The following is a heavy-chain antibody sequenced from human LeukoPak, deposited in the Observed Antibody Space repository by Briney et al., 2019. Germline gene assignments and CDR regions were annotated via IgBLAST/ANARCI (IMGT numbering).Heavy chain of an antibody. Sequence: SETLSLTCTVAGGSISSYYWSWIRQPPGKGLVWIGYIYFSGSTDYNPSLKSRVTISVDTSKNHFSLKLSSVTAADTGVYYCARSEYSSSSGHFDYWGQGTLVTVSS. V-gene: IGHV4-59*08. D-gene: IGHD6-6*01. CDR2: IYFSGST. CDR3: ARSEYSSSSGHFDY. CDR1: GGSISSYY. J-gene: IGHJ4*02.